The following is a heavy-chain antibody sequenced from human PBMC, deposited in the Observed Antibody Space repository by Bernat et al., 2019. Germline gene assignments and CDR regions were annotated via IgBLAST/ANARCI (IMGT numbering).Heavy chain of an antibody. D-gene: IGHD3-10*02. CDR3: ARAVDSTMFTYYYFGMDV. CDR1: GFTFSQSG. J-gene: IGHJ6*02. V-gene: IGHV3-33*01. Sequence: QAHLVESGGGVVQPGRSLRLSCEASGFTFSQSGMHWVRQAPGKGLEWVAVIRSDGTNRFYGDSVKGRFTIFRDNSKNTLYLQMDSLRAEDTAVYFCARAVDSTMFTYYYFGMDVWGQGTTVTVSS. CDR2: IRSDGTNR.